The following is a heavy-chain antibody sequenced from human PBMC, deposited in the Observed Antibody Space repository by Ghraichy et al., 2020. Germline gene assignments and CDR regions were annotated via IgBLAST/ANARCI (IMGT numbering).Heavy chain of an antibody. CDR3: ARGLPRLRYYYYGMDV. CDR1: GGSFSGYY. V-gene: IGHV4-34*01. CDR2: INHSGST. J-gene: IGHJ6*02. Sequence: SETLSLTCAVYGGSFSGYYWSWIRQPPGKGLEWIGEINHSGSTNYNPSLKSRVTISVDTSKNQFSLKLSSVTAADTAVYYCARGLPRLRYYYYGMDVWGQGTTVTVSS. D-gene: IGHD2-15*01.